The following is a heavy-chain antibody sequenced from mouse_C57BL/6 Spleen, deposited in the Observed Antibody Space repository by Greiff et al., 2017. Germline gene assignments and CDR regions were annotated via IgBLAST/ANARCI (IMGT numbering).Heavy chain of an antibody. J-gene: IGHJ4*01. Sequence: EVQLVESGPELVKPGASVKMSCKASGYTFTDYNMHWVKQSHGKSLEWIGYINPNNGGTSYNQKFKGKATLTVNKSSSTAYMELRSLTSEDSAVYYCARSSGGTNAMDYWGQGTSVTVSS. CDR1: GYTFTDYN. D-gene: IGHD2-14*01. CDR3: ARSSGGTNAMDY. V-gene: IGHV1-22*01. CDR2: INPNNGGT.